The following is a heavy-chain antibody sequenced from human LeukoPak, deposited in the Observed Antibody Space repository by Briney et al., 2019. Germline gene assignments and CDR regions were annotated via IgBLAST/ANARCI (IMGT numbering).Heavy chain of an antibody. Sequence: GGSLRLSCAASGFTFSSYAMSWVRQAPGKGLEWVSAISGSGGSTYYADSVKGRFTISRDNSKNTLYLQMNSLRAEDTAVYYCADYYDSNGYYPPPPEGYWGQGTLVTVSS. CDR2: ISGSGGST. CDR3: ADYYDSNGYYPPPPEGY. CDR1: GFTFSSYA. D-gene: IGHD3-22*01. J-gene: IGHJ4*02. V-gene: IGHV3-23*01.